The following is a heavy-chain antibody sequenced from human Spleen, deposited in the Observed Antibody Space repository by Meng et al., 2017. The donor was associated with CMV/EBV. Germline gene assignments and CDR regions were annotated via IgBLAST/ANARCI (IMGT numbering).Heavy chain of an antibody. CDR3: ARDHIVSGQGIS. CDR2: SDFSGTT. D-gene: IGHD2-21*01. V-gene: IGHV4-39*07. J-gene: IGHJ5*02. CDR1: GDSVSNNHYY. Sequence: QLQLQESGPGLVTPSETLSLTGAGSGDSVSNNHYYCGWIRQPPGKGLEWIGSSDFSGTTRYNPSLMSRVTMSVDTSKNHFSLSLSSVTAADTAVYYCARDHIVSGQGISWGQGTLVTVSS.